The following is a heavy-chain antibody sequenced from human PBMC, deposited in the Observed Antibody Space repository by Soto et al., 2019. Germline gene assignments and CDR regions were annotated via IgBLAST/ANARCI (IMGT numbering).Heavy chain of an antibody. CDR1: GFTFDDYA. V-gene: IGHV3-9*01. D-gene: IGHD6-19*01. Sequence: GGSLRLSCAASGFTFDDYAMHWVRQAPGKGLEWVSGISWNSGSIGYADSVKGRFTISRDNAKNSLYLQMNSLRAEDTALYYCAKEASQWLVPGGDDAFDIWGQGTMVTVSS. CDR3: AKEASQWLVPGGDDAFDI. CDR2: ISWNSGSI. J-gene: IGHJ3*02.